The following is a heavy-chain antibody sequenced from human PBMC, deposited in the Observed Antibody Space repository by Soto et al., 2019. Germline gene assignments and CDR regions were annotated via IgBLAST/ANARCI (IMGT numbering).Heavy chain of an antibody. CDR2: INAGNGNT. V-gene: IGHV1-3*01. Sequence: ASVKVSCKASGYTLTSYAMHWVRQAPGQRLEWMGWINAGNGNTKYSQKFQGRVTITRDTSASTAYMELSSLRSEDTAVYYCARVYGSGSYRDNNWFDPWGQGTLVTVSS. CDR3: ARVYGSGSYRDNNWFDP. D-gene: IGHD3-10*01. J-gene: IGHJ5*02. CDR1: GYTLTSYA.